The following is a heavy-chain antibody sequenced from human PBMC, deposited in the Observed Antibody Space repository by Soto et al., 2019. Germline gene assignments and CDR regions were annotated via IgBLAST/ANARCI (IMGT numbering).Heavy chain of an antibody. CDR1: GFIFSNYW. D-gene: IGHD2-2*01. V-gene: IGHV3-74*01. CDR3: AKRDVGAGYHH. Sequence: EVHLMESGGGLVQPGGSLRLSCTASGFIFSNYWIRWVRQAPGKGLVWVSRINNDGSSTDYVDSVKGRFTISRDNAKNTLYLQMNSLRAEDTAVYYCAKRDVGAGYHHWGQGTLVTVSS. CDR2: INNDGSST. J-gene: IGHJ1*01.